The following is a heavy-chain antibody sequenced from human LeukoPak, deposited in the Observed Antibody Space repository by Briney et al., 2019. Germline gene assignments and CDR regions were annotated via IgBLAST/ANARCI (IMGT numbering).Heavy chain of an antibody. D-gene: IGHD1-26*01. Sequence: PGGSLRLSCAASGFTFSSYEMNWVRQAPGKGLEWVSYISSSGSTIYYADSVKGRFTISRDNPKNSLYLQMNSLRAEDTVVYYCARAPATNWDMNAFDIWGQGTMVTVSS. J-gene: IGHJ3*02. V-gene: IGHV3-48*03. CDR2: ISSSGSTI. CDR3: ARAPATNWDMNAFDI. CDR1: GFTFSSYE.